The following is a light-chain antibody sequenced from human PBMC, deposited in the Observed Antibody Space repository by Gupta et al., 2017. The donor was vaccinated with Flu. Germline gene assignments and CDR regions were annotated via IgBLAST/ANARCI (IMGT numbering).Light chain of an antibody. V-gene: IGLV2-18*02. CDR3: SSYTTSYTFV. J-gene: IGLJ1*01. Sequence: SAPPQPPSSGGSPRHSVTLSSAGTGSDVGTYNRVSWYRQPPGTAPKLIIYEVSNRPSGVPDRFSGSKSGNTASLTISGLQGEDEADYYCSSYTTSYTFVFGTGTKVTVL. CDR1: GSDVGTYNR. CDR2: EVS.